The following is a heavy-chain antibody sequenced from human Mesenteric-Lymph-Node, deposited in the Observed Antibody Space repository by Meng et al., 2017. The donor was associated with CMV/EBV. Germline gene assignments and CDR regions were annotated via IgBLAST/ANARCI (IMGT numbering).Heavy chain of an antibody. CDR1: GYTFTDYF. CDR3: ARAGDYDILTGPEY. V-gene: IGHV1-2*04. J-gene: IGHJ4*02. CDR2: INPSSGDT. D-gene: IGHD3-9*01. Sequence: SGYTFTDYFMHWVRQAPGQGLEWMGWINPSSGDTKYAQKFQDWVTMTRDTSTSTVYMELGSLRSDDTAVYYCARAGDYDILTGPEYWGQGVLVTVSS.